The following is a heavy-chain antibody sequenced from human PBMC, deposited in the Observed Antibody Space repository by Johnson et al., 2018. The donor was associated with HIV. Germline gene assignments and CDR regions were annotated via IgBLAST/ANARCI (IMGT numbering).Heavy chain of an antibody. CDR1: RFTFSSFA. Sequence: QMSLVESGGGVVQPGRSLRLSCAASRFTFSSFAMHWVRQAPGKGLEWVAVISYDASNKYYADSVKGRFTISRDNSKNTLYLQMNSLRVEDTAVYHCARGRRPWELHGFNAFDTWGQGTMVIVSS. CDR3: ARGRRPWELHGFNAFDT. J-gene: IGHJ3*02. D-gene: IGHD1-26*01. V-gene: IGHV3-30*04. CDR2: ISYDASNK.